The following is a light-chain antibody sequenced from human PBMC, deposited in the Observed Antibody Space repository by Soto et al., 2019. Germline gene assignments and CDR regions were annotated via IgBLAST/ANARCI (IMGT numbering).Light chain of an antibody. CDR2: DVS. J-gene: IGLJ1*01. CDR3: SSYTSSSTLSYV. CDR1: SSDVGGYNY. Sequence: QSALTQPASLSGFPGQSITISCSGTSSDVGGYNYVSWYQQHPGKAPKLMIYDVSNRPSGVSNRFSGSKSGNTASLTISGLQAEDEADYYCSSYTSSSTLSYVFGNGTKVTVL. V-gene: IGLV2-14*01.